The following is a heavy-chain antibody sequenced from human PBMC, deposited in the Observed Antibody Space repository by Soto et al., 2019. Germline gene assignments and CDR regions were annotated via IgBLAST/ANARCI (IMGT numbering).Heavy chain of an antibody. J-gene: IGHJ4*02. CDR2: ISSDGTTT. CDR1: GFTFSRLW. CDR3: AREEPVSSWSTIDY. Sequence: PGGSLRLSCAASGFTFSRLWMHWVRQAPGKGLVWVSRISSDGTTTHYADSVRGRFTMSRDNAKNTLYLQLSSLRAEDTGVYFCAREEPVSSWSTIDYWGQGALVTVSS. V-gene: IGHV3-74*01. D-gene: IGHD6-13*01.